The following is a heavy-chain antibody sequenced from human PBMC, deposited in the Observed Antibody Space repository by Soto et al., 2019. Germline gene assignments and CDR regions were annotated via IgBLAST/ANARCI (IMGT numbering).Heavy chain of an antibody. CDR3: RVYASSTYYYYDMDV. CDR1: GYSLTSYW. D-gene: IGHD2-8*01. V-gene: IGHV5-10-1*01. Sequence: GESLKISCKGSGYSLTSYWISWVRQMPGKGLEWMGRIDPSDSYTNYSPSFQGHVTISVDKSSTTAYLQWSSLKASDTALYYCRVYASSTYYYYDMDVWGQGTTVTVSS. J-gene: IGHJ6*02. CDR2: IDPSDSYT.